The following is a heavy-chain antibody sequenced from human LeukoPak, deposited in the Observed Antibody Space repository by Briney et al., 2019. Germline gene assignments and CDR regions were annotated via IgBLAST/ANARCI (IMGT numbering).Heavy chain of an antibody. CDR2: IYSTGST. D-gene: IGHD3-3*01. J-gene: IGHJ6*03. CDR3: ARMSYDRTGEGRANLYYYYMAV. V-gene: IGHV4-4*07. Sequence: SETLSLTCTVSGGSVSGYYCSWIRQPAGKGLEWIGRIYSTGSTDYNASLKSLVTMSVDTSKNQFSLKLSSVTAADTAVYYCARMSYDRTGEGRANLYYYYMAVWGKGTTVTVSS. CDR1: GGSVSGYY.